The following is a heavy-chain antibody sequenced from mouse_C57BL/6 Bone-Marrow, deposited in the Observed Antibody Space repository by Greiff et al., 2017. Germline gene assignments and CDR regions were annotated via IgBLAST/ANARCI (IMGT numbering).Heavy chain of an antibody. CDR2: ISDGGSYT. V-gene: IGHV5-4*03. CDR1: GFTFSSYA. Sequence: EVNLVESGGGLVKPGGSLKLSCAASGFTFSSYAMSWVRQTPEKRLEWVATISDGGSYTYYPDNVKGRFTISRDNAKNNLYLQMSHLKSEDTAMYYCARGHSNRYFDVWGTGTTVTVSS. CDR3: ARGHSNRYFDV. J-gene: IGHJ1*03. D-gene: IGHD2-5*01.